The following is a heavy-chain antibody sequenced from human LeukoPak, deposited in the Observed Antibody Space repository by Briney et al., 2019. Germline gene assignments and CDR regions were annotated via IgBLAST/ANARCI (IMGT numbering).Heavy chain of an antibody. D-gene: IGHD2-15*01. CDR3: TRAGRYCSGGSCYSFY. Sequence: GGSLRLSCTASGFTFGDYAMSWLRQAPGEGLEWVGFIRSKAHGGTTEYAASVKGRFTISRDDSKSIAYLQMDSLKTEDTAVYYCTRAGRYCSGGSCYSFYWGQGTLVTVSS. J-gene: IGHJ4*02. V-gene: IGHV3-49*03. CDR2: IRSKAHGGTT. CDR1: GFTFGDYA.